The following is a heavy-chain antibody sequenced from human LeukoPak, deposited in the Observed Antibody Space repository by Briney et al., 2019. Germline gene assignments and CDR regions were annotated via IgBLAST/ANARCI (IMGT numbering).Heavy chain of an antibody. J-gene: IGHJ4*02. CDR2: IKQDGSEK. CDR3: ARGGGGSDY. V-gene: IGHV3-7*03. Sequence: GGSLRLSCAVSGFNFSIYWMSWVRQAPGKGLEWVANIKQDGSEKYYVDSVKGRFTISRDNAKNSLYLQMNSLRAEDTAVYHCARGGGGSDYWGQGTLVTVSS. CDR1: GFNFSIYW.